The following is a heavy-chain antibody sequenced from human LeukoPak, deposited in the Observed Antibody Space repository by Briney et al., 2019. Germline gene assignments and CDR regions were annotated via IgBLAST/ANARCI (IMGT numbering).Heavy chain of an antibody. CDR3: ARDVSSVRNYYCGMDV. D-gene: IGHD1-7*01. J-gene: IGHJ6*02. CDR1: GGSISSYY. Sequence: PSETLSLTCTVSGGSISSYYWNWIRQPPGKGLEWIGNIYYSGSTNYNPSLMSRLTMSVDTSKNQFSLKLSSVTAADAAVYYCARDVSSVRNYYCGMDVWGQGTTVTVSS. V-gene: IGHV4-59*01. CDR2: IYYSGST.